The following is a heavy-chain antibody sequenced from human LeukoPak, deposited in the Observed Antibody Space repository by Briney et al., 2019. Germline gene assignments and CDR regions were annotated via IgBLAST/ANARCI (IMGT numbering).Heavy chain of an antibody. D-gene: IGHD3-10*01. V-gene: IGHV3-30*18. J-gene: IGHJ4*02. CDR2: ISFDGSNK. Sequence: GSLRLSCAASGFTFNDFAMHWVRQAPGKGLEWVAVISFDGSNKYSPDSVKGRFTVSRDNSKNTLYLQMNSLRPEDTAVYYCAKGHRMVRGVPFDYWGQGTLVTVSS. CDR1: GFTFNDFA. CDR3: AKGHRMVRGVPFDY.